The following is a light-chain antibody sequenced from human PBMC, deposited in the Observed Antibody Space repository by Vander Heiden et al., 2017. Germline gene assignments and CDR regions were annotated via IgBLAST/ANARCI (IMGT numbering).Light chain of an antibody. J-gene: IGKJ1*01. CDR1: QDISNY. Sequence: DIQMTQSPSSLSASVGDRVTITCQASQDISNYLNWYQQKPGKAPKLLIYDASNLEIGVPSGFSGSGSGTDFTFTISSLQPEDIATYYCQQYDNLSVTFGQGTKVEIK. CDR3: QQYDNLSVT. V-gene: IGKV1-33*01. CDR2: DAS.